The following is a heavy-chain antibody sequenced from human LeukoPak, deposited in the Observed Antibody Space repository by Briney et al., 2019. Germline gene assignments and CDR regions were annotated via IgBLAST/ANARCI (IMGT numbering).Heavy chain of an antibody. Sequence: PSENLSLTCTVSGGSISSYYWSWIRQPPGKGLEWIGYIYYSGSTNYNPSLKSRVTISVDTSKNQFSLKLNSVTAADTAVYYCAREVVATGYYFDYWGLGTLVTVSS. CDR1: GGSISSYY. V-gene: IGHV4-59*01. D-gene: IGHD5-12*01. CDR2: IYYSGST. CDR3: AREVVATGYYFDY. J-gene: IGHJ4*02.